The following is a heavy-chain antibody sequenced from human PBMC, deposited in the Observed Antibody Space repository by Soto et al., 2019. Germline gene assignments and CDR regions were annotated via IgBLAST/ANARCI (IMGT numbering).Heavy chain of an antibody. Sequence: GGSLRLSCAASGFTFSSYAMHWVRQAPGKGLEWVAVISYDGSNKYYADSVKGRFTISRDNSKNTLYLQMNSLRAEDTAVYYCARDPFYFYDSSGGGSYWGQGTLVTVSS. J-gene: IGHJ4*02. CDR1: GFTFSSYA. CDR3: ARDPFYFYDSSGGGSY. D-gene: IGHD3-22*01. V-gene: IGHV3-30-3*01. CDR2: ISYDGSNK.